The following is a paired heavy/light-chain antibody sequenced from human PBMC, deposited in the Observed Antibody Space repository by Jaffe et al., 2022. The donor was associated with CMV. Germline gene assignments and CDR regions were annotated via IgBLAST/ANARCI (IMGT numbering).Light chain of an antibody. J-gene: IGLJ2*01. Sequence: QSALTQPASVSGSPGQSITISCTGTGSDVGAYDLVSWYQQSPGKAPKLLIYEVTKRPSGVSNRFSGSKFGNAASLTISGLQAEDEADYYCCSYAGSSKVVFGGGTELTVL. CDR3: CSYAGSSKVV. V-gene: IGLV2-23*02. CDR2: EVT. CDR1: GSDVGAYDL.
Heavy chain of an antibody. V-gene: IGHV5-51*01. CDR3: ARPVGYNWNDRSWHRFDI. CDR1: GYTFTTYW. Sequence: EVQLVQSGAEVKKPGESLKISCKASGYTFTTYWIGWVRQMPGKGLEWMGIIYPADSDTRYSPSFQGQVTISADKSISTAYLQWSSLKASDTAMYYCARPVGYNWNDRSWHRFDIWGQGTMVSVSS. CDR2: IYPADSDT. D-gene: IGHD1-20*01. J-gene: IGHJ3*02.